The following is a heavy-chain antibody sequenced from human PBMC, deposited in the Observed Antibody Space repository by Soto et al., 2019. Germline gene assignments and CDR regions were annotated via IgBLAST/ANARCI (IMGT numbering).Heavy chain of an antibody. CDR1: GFTLDDYA. Sequence: LSLSFAASGFTLDDYAMHWVRQAPGKGLEWVSYITWNSGYIGYADSVKGRFTISRDNANNSLYLQMNSLKPEDPAFYYCAKALYGSSSSPIDYWGQGTLVTVSS. CDR3: AKALYGSSSSPIDY. D-gene: IGHD6-13*01. CDR2: ITWNSGYI. J-gene: IGHJ4*02. V-gene: IGHV3-9*01.